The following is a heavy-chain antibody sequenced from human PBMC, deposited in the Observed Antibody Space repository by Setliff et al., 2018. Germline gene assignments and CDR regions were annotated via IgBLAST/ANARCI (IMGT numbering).Heavy chain of an antibody. CDR2: INTNTGNP. V-gene: IGHV7-4-1*02. Sequence: RASVKVSCKASGYTFTSYAMNWVRQAPGQGLEWMGWINTNTGNPTYAQGFTGRFVFSLDTSVSTAYLQISSLKAEDTAVYYCARVRPPRWYYYYYYMDVWGKGTTVTVSS. CDR3: ARVRPPRWYYYYYYMDV. J-gene: IGHJ6*03. D-gene: IGHD6-13*01. CDR1: GYTFTSYA.